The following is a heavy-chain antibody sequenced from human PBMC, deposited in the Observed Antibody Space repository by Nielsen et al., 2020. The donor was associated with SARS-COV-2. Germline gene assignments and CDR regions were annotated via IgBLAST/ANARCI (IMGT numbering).Heavy chain of an antibody. CDR2: IYYSGST. J-gene: IGHJ6*02. D-gene: IGHD2-2*01. CDR3: ARGQNVVVPAAILDV. V-gene: IGHV4-59*01. CDR1: GGSISSYY. Sequence: SETLSLTCTVSGGSISSYYWSWIRQPPGKGLEWIGYIYYSGSTNHNPSLKSRVTISVDTSKNQFSLKLSSVTAADTAVYYCARGQNVVVPAAILDVWGQGTTVTVSS.